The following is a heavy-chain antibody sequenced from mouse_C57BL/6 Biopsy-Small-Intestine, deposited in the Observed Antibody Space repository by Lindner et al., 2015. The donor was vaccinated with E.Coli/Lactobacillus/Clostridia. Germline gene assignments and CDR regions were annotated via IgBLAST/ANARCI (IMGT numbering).Heavy chain of an antibody. CDR2: INPGSGGT. J-gene: IGHJ3*01. CDR1: GYAFSNYL. Sequence: QLQESGAELVRPGTSVKMSCKASGYAFSNYLIEWVKQRPGQGLEWIGVINPGSGGTDYNEKFKAKATLTADKSSNTAYMQLSSLTSEDSAVYFCASYGNSDHWGQGTLVTVSA. V-gene: IGHV1-54*01. D-gene: IGHD2-1*01. CDR3: ASYGNSDH.